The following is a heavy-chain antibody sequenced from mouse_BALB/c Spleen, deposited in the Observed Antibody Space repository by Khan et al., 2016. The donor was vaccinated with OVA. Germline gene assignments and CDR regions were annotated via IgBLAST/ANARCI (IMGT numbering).Heavy chain of an antibody. J-gene: IGHJ4*01. CDR3: ARAYYYAMDY. Sequence: LVESGPELKKPGETVKISCKASGYTFTNYGMNWVKQAPGKGLKWMGWINTYTGEPTYADDFKGRFAFSLETSASTAYLQINNLKNEDTATYFCARAYYYAMDYWGQGTSVTVSS. CDR1: GYTFTNYG. V-gene: IGHV9-3-1*01. CDR2: INTYTGEP.